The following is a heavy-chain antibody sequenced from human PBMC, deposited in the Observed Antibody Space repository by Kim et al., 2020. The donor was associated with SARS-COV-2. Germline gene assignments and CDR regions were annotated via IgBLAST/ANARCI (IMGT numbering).Heavy chain of an antibody. CDR1: GFTFSSYS. J-gene: IGHJ1*01. V-gene: IGHV3-21*01. Sequence: GGSLRLSCAASGFTFSSYSMNWVRQAPGKGLEWVSSISSSSSYIYYADSVKGRFTISRDNAKNSLYLQMNSLRAEDTAVYYCARGKGSTPLAEYFQHWGQCTLVTVSS. CDR3: ARGKGSTPLAEYFQH. CDR2: ISSSSSYI.